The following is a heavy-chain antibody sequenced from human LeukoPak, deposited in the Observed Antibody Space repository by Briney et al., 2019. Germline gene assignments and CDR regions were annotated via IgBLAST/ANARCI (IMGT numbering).Heavy chain of an antibody. CDR1: GFTFNSFG. V-gene: IGHV3-33*06. J-gene: IGHJ6*02. CDR3: AKDVSSVYTFGMDV. CDR2: IWYDGNNK. D-gene: IGHD2-8*01. Sequence: GRSLRLSCAASGFTFNSFGMHWVRQAPGKGLEWVAVIWYDGNNKYYADSVKGRFTISRDNSKNTLYLQMNSLRAEDTALYYCAKDVSSVYTFGMDVWGQGTTVTVSS.